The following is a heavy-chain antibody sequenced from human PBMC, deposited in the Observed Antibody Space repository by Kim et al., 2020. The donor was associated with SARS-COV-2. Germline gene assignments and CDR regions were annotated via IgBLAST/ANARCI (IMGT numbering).Heavy chain of an antibody. CDR1: GFTFSSYG. CDR3: AKEASGSYIDY. CDR2: IWYDGSNK. J-gene: IGHJ4*02. D-gene: IGHD1-26*01. V-gene: IGHV3-33*06. Sequence: GRSLRLSCAASGFTFSSYGMHWVRQAPGKGLEWVAVIWYDGSNKYYADSVKGRFTISRDNSKNTLYLQMNSLRAEDTAVYYCAKEASGSYIDYWGQGTLVTVSS.